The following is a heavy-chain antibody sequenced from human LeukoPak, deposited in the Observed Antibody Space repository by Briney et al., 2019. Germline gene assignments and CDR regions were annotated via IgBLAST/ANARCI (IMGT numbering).Heavy chain of an antibody. J-gene: IGHJ4*02. CDR1: GGSISSSSYY. CDR2: IYYSGST. D-gene: IGHD2-2*02. Sequence: SETLSLTCTVSGGSISSSSYYWGWIRQPPGKGLEWIGNIYYSGSTYYNPSLKSRVTISVDTSKNQFSLKLSSVTAADTAVYYCASAKDIVVVPAAIFAYWGQGTLVTVSS. V-gene: IGHV4-39*01. CDR3: ASAKDIVVVPAAIFAY.